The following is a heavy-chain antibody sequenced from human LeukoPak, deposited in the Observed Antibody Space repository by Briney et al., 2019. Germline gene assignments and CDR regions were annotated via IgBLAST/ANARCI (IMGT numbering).Heavy chain of an antibody. Sequence: SETLSLTCTVSGASINGYYWSWIRQPPGKGLEWIGYIYYSGSTYYNPSLKSRATISVDTSKDQFSLKLNSVTAADTAVYYCARGVGDYVFDPWGQGTLVTVSS. CDR1: GASINGYY. V-gene: IGHV4-59*06. CDR2: IYYSGST. D-gene: IGHD4-17*01. CDR3: ARGVGDYVFDP. J-gene: IGHJ5*02.